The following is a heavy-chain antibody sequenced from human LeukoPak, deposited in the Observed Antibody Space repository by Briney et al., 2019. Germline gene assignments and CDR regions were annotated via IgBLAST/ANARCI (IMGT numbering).Heavy chain of an antibody. CDR2: ISSSGSTI. J-gene: IGHJ4*02. CDR1: GFTFSSYE. V-gene: IGHV3-48*03. D-gene: IGHD6-13*01. Sequence: GGSLRLSCAASGFTFSSYEMNWVRQAPGKGLEWVSYISSSGSTIYYADSVKGRFTISRENAKNSLYLKMNSLRAEDTAVYYCARDYERRGSSSVDYWGQGPLVTAS. CDR3: ARDYERRGSSSVDY.